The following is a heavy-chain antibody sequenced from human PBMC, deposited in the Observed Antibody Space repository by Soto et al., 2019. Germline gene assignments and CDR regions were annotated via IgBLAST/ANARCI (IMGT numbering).Heavy chain of an antibody. V-gene: IGHV4-59*01. CDR3: ARGGDNSTWYYSL. CDR1: VGSIYNNY. D-gene: IGHD3-10*01. J-gene: IGHJ4*02. Sequence: PETLSLSCTVSVGSIYNNYWNWIGQPPGRGLEWIGYIFSNGRTNYHPSLESRVTISVDTSKNQLSLKLRSVTAADTALYYCARGGDNSTWYYSLWGQGTMVTVSS. CDR2: IFSNGRT.